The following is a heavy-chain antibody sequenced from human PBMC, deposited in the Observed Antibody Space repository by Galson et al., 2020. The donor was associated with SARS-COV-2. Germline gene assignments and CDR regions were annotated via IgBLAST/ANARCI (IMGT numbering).Heavy chain of an antibody. J-gene: IGHJ4*02. D-gene: IGHD3-10*01. Sequence: SETLSLTCAVYGGSFSGHYWSWIRQSPGKGLEWLGEITQSASVNYNPSLTSRVTISADTSKNQFSLELRSVTAADTAVYYCARGLFQTTMVSVVFNSGSFYFDSWGQGTLVSVSA. CDR1: GGSFSGHY. CDR3: ARGLFQTTMVSVVFNSGSFYFDS. V-gene: IGHV4-34*01. CDR2: ITQSASV.